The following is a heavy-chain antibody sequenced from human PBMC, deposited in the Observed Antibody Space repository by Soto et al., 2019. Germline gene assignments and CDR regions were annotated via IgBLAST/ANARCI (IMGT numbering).Heavy chain of an antibody. J-gene: IGHJ4*02. D-gene: IGHD6-13*01. Sequence: GGSLRLSCVGSGFTFSSNWMTWVCQAPGKGLEWVGNIRQDGSEKNYVDSVKGRFTISRDNAKNSLYLQMNSLRAEDTAVYYIAGENGIARGARFLDYWGPGTLVTVSS. CDR3: AGENGIARGARFLDY. CDR1: GFTFSSNW. V-gene: IGHV3-7*04. CDR2: IRQDGSEK.